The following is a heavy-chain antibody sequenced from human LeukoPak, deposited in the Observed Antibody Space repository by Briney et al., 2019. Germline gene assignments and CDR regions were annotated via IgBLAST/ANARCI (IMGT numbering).Heavy chain of an antibody. Sequence: ASVTVSCKASGYTFRYYGITWVRQAPGQGLEWMGWIGTYNGNTDYAQKFQGRVIMTADTSTTTAHMELRSLRSDDTAVCYCARGRLKRVPFTKVAGALDYWGQGTRVTVSS. CDR2: IGTYNGNT. J-gene: IGHJ4*02. D-gene: IGHD6-19*01. CDR1: GYTFRYYG. V-gene: IGHV1-18*01. CDR3: ARGRLKRVPFTKVAGALDY.